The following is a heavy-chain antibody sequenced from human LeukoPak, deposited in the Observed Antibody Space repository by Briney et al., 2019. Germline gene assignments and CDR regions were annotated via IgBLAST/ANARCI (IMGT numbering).Heavy chain of an antibody. D-gene: IGHD1-14*01. CDR1: GGTFSSYA. CDR3: ARSALSLEPYYYYYMDV. V-gene: IGHV1-69*05. CDR2: ITPIFGTA. Sequence: SVKVSCKASGGTFSSYAISWVRQAPGQGLEWMGGITPIFGTANYAQKFQGRVTITTDESTSTAYMELSSLRSEDTAVYYCARSALSLEPYYYYYMDVWGKGTTVTVSS. J-gene: IGHJ6*03.